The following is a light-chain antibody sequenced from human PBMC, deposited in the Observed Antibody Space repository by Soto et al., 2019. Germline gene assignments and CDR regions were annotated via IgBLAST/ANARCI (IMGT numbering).Light chain of an antibody. CDR1: SSDVGHPYNY. V-gene: IGLV2-14*03. CDR2: KVS. CDR3: MSYIESTSTHWV. J-gene: IGLJ3*02. Sequence: QSALTQPASVSGSPGQSITISCTGTSSDVGHPYNYVSWYQQHPGKAPKLLIFKVSNRPSGISGRFSGSKSGNTASLTISGLQADDEADYYCMSYIESTSTHWVLGGGTKLTVL.